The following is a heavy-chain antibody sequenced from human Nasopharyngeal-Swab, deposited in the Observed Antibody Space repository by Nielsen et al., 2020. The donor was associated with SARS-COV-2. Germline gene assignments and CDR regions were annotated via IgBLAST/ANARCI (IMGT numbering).Heavy chain of an antibody. CDR3: TTVYDYGDYYYYYYGMDV. J-gene: IGHJ6*02. CDR1: GFTFSNAW. CDR2: IKSKTDGGTT. D-gene: IGHD4-17*01. Sequence: GESLKISCAASGFTFSNAWMSWVRQAPGKGPEWVGRIKSKTDGGTTDYAAPVKGRFTISRDDSKNTPYLQMNSLKTEDTAVYYCTTVYDYGDYYYYYYGMDVWGQGTTVTVSS. V-gene: IGHV3-15*01.